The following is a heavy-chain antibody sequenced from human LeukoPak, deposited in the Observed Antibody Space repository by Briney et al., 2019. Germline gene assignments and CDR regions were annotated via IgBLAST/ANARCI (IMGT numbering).Heavy chain of an antibody. J-gene: IGHJ5*02. CDR3: ARAGAWQIDP. CDR2: IFYTGSS. D-gene: IGHD3-10*01. Sequence: SETLSLTCTISGGSISSYYWSWIRQPPGKGLEWIGHIFYTGSSNYNPSLKCRVTISLDRSKNQFSLRLTSVTAADTAVYYCARAGAWQIDPWGQGTLVTVSS. CDR1: GGSISSYY. V-gene: IGHV4-59*01.